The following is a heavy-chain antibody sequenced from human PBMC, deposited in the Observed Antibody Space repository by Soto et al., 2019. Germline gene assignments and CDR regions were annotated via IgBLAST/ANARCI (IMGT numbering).Heavy chain of an antibody. Sequence: SETLSLTCAVSGGSISSGGYSWSWIRQPPGKGLEWIGYIYHSGSTYYNPSLKSRVTISVDRSKNQFSLKLSSVTAADTAVYYCASGSAGRSYYYGMDFWGQGTTVTVSS. D-gene: IGHD3-10*01. J-gene: IGHJ6*02. V-gene: IGHV4-30-2*01. CDR3: ASGSAGRSYYYGMDF. CDR1: GGSISSGGYS. CDR2: IYHSGST.